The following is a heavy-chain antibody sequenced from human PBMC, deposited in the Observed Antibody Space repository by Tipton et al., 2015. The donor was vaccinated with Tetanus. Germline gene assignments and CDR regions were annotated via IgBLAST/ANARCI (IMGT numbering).Heavy chain of an antibody. J-gene: IGHJ5*02. CDR1: GASISSGGYF. CDR2: IYYSGST. Sequence: TLSLTCSVSGASISSGGYFWNWIRHRPGKGLEWIGYIYYSGSTFYNPSLKSRVNISVDTSNNQFSLRLSSVTAADTAVYYCARDQGGGRVARLNWFGPWGQGTLVTVSS. V-gene: IGHV4-31*03. D-gene: IGHD3-16*01. CDR3: ARDQGGGRVARLNWFGP.